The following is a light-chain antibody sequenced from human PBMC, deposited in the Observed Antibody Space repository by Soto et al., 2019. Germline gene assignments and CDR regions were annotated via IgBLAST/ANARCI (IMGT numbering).Light chain of an antibody. Sequence: ETVMTQSPGTLSLSPGERATLSCRAIQSVSSSYLAWYHQNPGRAPRLLIFDASTRATGIPARFSGSGSGTEFTLTITSLQSEDFAVYYCQQYTNWRTFGQGTKVDIK. V-gene: IGKV3-15*01. J-gene: IGKJ1*01. CDR2: DAS. CDR1: QSVSSSY. CDR3: QQYTNWRT.